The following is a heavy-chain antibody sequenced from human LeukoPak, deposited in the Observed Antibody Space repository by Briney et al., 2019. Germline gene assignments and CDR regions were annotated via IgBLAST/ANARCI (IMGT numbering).Heavy chain of an antibody. J-gene: IGHJ4*02. CDR2: IYYSGST. V-gene: IGHV4-39*07. D-gene: IGHD3-3*01. CDR3: ARGLNSKYYDFWSGYYTKYYFDY. CDR1: GGSISSSSYY. Sequence: SETLSLTCTVSGGSISSSSYYWGWIRQPPGKGLEWIGSIYYSGSTNYNPSLKSRVTISVDTSKNQFSLKLSSVTAADTAVYYCARGLNSKYYDFWSGYYTKYYFDYWGQGTLVTVSS.